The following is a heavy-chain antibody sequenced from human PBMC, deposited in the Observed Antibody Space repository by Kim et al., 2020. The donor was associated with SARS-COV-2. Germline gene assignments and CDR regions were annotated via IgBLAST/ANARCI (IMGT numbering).Heavy chain of an antibody. Sequence: ASVKVSCKASGYTFTSYGISWVRQAPGQGLEWMGWISAYNGNTNYAQKLQGRVTMTTDTSTSTAYMELRSLRSDDTAVYYCARVNDYVWGSYRDFDYWGQGALVTVSS. CDR1: GYTFTSYG. D-gene: IGHD3-16*02. CDR3: ARVNDYVWGSYRDFDY. J-gene: IGHJ4*02. V-gene: IGHV1-18*01. CDR2: ISAYNGNT.